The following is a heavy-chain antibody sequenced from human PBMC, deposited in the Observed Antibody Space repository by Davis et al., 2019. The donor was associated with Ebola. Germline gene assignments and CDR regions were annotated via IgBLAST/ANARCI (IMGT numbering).Heavy chain of an antibody. CDR2: ISSDGSYI. CDR3: GGYGGYSY. Sequence: GESLKISCAASGFPFSSYTMNWVRQAPGKGLEWVSSISSDGSYIFYADSAKGRFTISRDNAKNSLYLQMNSLKAEDTAVYYCGGYGGYSYWGQGTLVTVSS. V-gene: IGHV3-21*06. CDR1: GFPFSSYT. J-gene: IGHJ4*02. D-gene: IGHD4-23*01.